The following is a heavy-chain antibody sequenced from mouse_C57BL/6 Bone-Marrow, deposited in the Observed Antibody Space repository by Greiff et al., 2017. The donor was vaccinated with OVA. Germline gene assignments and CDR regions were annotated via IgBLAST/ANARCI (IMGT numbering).Heavy chain of an antibody. Sequence: LQESGAELAKPGASVKMSCKASGYTFTSYWMHWVKQRPGQGLEWIGYINPSTGYTEYNQKFKDKATLTADKSSSTAYMQLSSLTSEDSAVYYCASTTVAMDYWGQGTSVTVSS. CDR3: ASTTVAMDY. D-gene: IGHD1-1*01. CDR1: GYTFTSYW. V-gene: IGHV1-7*01. J-gene: IGHJ4*01. CDR2: INPSTGYT.